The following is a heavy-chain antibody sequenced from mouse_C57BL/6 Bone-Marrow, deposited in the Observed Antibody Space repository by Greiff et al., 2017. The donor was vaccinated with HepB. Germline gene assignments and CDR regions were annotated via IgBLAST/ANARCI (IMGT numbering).Heavy chain of an antibody. CDR2: ISSGGSYT. CDR1: GFTFSSYG. J-gene: IGHJ3*01. Sequence: EVQLVESGGDLVKPGGSLKLSCAASGFTFSSYGMSWVRQTPDKRLEWVATISSGGSYTYYPDSVKGRFTISRDNAKNTLYLQMSSLKSEDTAMYYCATLIYYDYGRFSYWGQVTLVTVSA. CDR3: ATLIYYDYGRFSY. V-gene: IGHV5-6*01. D-gene: IGHD2-4*01.